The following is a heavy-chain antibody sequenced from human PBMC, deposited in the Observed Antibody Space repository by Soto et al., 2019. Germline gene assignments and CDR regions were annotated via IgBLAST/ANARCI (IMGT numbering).Heavy chain of an antibody. J-gene: IGHJ6*02. D-gene: IGHD3-3*01. Sequence: GSLRLSCAASGFTFSSYAMHWVRQAPGKGLEWVAVISYDGSNKYYADSVKGRFTISRDNSKNTLYLQMNSLRAEDTAVYYCARSSITIFGVVMAYYGMDVWGQGTTVTVSS. CDR1: GFTFSSYA. V-gene: IGHV3-30-3*01. CDR2: ISYDGSNK. CDR3: ARSSITIFGVVMAYYGMDV.